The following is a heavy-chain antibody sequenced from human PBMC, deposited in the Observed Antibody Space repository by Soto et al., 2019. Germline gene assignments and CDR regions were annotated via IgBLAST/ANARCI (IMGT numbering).Heavy chain of an antibody. CDR2: INHSGST. V-gene: IGHV4-34*01. CDR3: ARGHKYSSSSDY. CDR1: GGSFSGYY. D-gene: IGHD6-6*01. J-gene: IGHJ4*02. Sequence: TLSLTCAVYGGSFSGYYWSWIRQPPGKGLEWIGEINHSGSTNYNPSLKSRVTISVDTSKNQFSLKLSSVTAADTAVYYCARGHKYSSSSDYWGQGTLVTVSS.